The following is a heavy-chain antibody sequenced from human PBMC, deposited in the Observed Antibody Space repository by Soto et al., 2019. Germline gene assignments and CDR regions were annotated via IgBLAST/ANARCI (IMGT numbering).Heavy chain of an antibody. CDR3: AKATSSGSHGEY. Sequence: EVQLLESGGGLVQPGGSLRLSCATSGFTFSSYSMTWVRQAPGKGLEWVSTISGSGSRTYYADPVKGRFTISRDNSKNTLYLQMNRPRAEDTAVYYCAKATSSGSHGEYWGQGTLVSVSS. CDR1: GFTFSSYS. D-gene: IGHD1-26*01. CDR2: ISGSGSRT. V-gene: IGHV3-23*01. J-gene: IGHJ4*02.